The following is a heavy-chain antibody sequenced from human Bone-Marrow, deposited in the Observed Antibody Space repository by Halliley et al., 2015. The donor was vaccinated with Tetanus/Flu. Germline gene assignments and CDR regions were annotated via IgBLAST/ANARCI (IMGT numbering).Heavy chain of an antibody. CDR3: ASSADYGYNPYYFDY. CDR2: IYYSGAP. V-gene: IGHV4-30-4*01. J-gene: IGHJ4*02. D-gene: IGHD4-17*01. Sequence: IYYSGAPYYTPSLESRVSISMDTSKNQFSLKLNSVTAADTAVYYCASSADYGYNPYYFDYWGQGTLVTVSS.